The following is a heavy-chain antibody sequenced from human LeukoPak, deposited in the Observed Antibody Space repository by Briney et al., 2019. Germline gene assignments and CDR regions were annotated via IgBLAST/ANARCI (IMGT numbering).Heavy chain of an antibody. CDR1: GFTFDDYA. Sequence: PGGSLRLSCAASGFTFDDYAMHWVRQAPGKGLEWVSSSSWNSGRMDYADSVKGRFTISRDNAKNSLYLQMNSLRVEDMALYYCAKDVNYSPSGTFDYWGQGTLVTVSS. V-gene: IGHV3-9*03. CDR2: SSWNSGRM. D-gene: IGHD3-10*01. CDR3: AKDVNYSPSGTFDY. J-gene: IGHJ4*02.